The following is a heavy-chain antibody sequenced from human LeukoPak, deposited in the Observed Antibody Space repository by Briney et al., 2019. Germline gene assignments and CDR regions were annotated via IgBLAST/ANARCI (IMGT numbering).Heavy chain of an antibody. J-gene: IGHJ3*02. CDR1: GGSISSYY. Sequence: SETLSLTCTVSGGSISSYYWSWIRQPPGKGLEWIGYIYYSGSTNYNPSLKSRVTISVDTSKNQFSLKLSSVTAADTAVYYCATLLLGCCSSTSCYDAFDIWGQGTMVTVSS. V-gene: IGHV4-59*08. CDR2: IYYSGST. D-gene: IGHD2-2*01. CDR3: ATLLLGCCSSTSCYDAFDI.